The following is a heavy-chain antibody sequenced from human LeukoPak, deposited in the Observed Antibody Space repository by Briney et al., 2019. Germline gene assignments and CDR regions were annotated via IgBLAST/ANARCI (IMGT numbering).Heavy chain of an antibody. CDR2: INHSGST. V-gene: IGHV4-34*01. J-gene: IGHJ6*03. CDR3: ARAPRGSGYYYYYYMDV. CDR1: GGSFSGYY. Sequence: SETLSLTCAVYGGSFSGYYWSWIRQPPGKGLEWIGEINHSGSTNYNPSLKSRVTISVDTSKNQFSLKLSSVTAADTAVYYCARAPRGSGYYYYYYMDVWGKGTTVTVSS. D-gene: IGHD3-10*01.